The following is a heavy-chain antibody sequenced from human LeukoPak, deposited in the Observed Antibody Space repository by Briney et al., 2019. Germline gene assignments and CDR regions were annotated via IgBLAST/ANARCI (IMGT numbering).Heavy chain of an antibody. D-gene: IGHD3-10*01. CDR2: INPSGGSA. CDR1: GYTFTTYY. J-gene: IGHJ4*02. CDR3: ARSLGRGSRVDY. Sequence: GASVKVSCKASGYTFTTYYMHWVRQAPGQGLEWMGVINPSGGSASYAQKFQGRITMARDTSTSTVYVELSSLRSEDTAVYYCARSLGRGSRVDYWGQGTLVTVSS. V-gene: IGHV1-46*01.